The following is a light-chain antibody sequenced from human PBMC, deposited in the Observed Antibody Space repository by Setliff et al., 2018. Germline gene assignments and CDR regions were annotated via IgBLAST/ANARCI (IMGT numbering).Light chain of an antibody. V-gene: IGLV2-23*02. CDR2: DVS. J-gene: IGLJ2*01. CDR3: CSYAGISTL. Sequence: QSVLTQPASVSGSPGQSITISCTGTSSDVGVYNYVSWYQHHPGKAPKLMIYDVSKRPSGVSSRFSGSKSGNTASLTISGLQAADEADYYCCSYAGISTLFGGGTKGTVL. CDR1: SSDVGVYNY.